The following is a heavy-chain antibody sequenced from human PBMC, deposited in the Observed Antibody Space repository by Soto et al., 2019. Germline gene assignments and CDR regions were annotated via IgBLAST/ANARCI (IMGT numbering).Heavy chain of an antibody. D-gene: IGHD4-17*01. CDR2: ISGSGGST. CDR3: ARDGYGGNSVSVFDY. CDR1: GFTFSSYA. J-gene: IGHJ4*02. Sequence: EVQLLESGGGLVQPGGSLRLSCAASGFTFSSYAMSWVRQAPGKGLEWVSAISGSGGSTYYADSVKGRFTISRDNSKNTLYLQMNSLRAEDTAVYYCARDGYGGNSVSVFDYWGQGTLVSVSS. V-gene: IGHV3-23*01.